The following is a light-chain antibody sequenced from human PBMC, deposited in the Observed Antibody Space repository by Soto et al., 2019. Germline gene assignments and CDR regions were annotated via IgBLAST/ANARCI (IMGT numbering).Light chain of an antibody. V-gene: IGKV1-5*03. J-gene: IGKJ4*01. CDR1: QSISSW. CDR2: KAS. CDR3: KRSACLPNP. Sequence: LSASVGARVTITCRASQSISSWLAWYHQKPGKAPNLLIHKASHLESGVPSRFSGSGSGTEFTLTIISLQPEDGIRDCSKRSACLPNPFGEGA.